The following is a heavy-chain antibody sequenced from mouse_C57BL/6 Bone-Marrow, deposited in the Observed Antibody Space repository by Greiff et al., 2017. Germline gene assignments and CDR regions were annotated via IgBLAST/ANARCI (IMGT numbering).Heavy chain of an antibody. Sequence: LQESGAELVRPGASVKLSCKASGYTFTDYYINWVKQRPGQGLEWIARIYPGSGNTYYNEKFKGKATLTAEKSSSTAYMQLSSLTSEDSAVYCCARSLYGNYLAWFAYWGQGTLVTVSA. V-gene: IGHV1-76*01. D-gene: IGHD2-1*01. CDR2: IYPGSGNT. CDR1: GYTFTDYY. CDR3: ARSLYGNYLAWFAY. J-gene: IGHJ3*01.